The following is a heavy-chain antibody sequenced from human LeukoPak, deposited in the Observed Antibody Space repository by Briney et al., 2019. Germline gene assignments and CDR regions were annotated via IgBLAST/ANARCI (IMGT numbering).Heavy chain of an antibody. D-gene: IGHD6-19*01. Sequence: PGGSLRLSCAASGFTFSSYAMSWVRQAPGKGLEWVSAISGSGGNTYYADSVKGRFTISRDNSKNTLYLQMNSLRAEDTAVYYCAKDPDYSSGWYEDYWGQGTLVTVSS. CDR2: ISGSGGNT. J-gene: IGHJ4*02. CDR1: GFTFSSYA. V-gene: IGHV3-23*01. CDR3: AKDPDYSSGWYEDY.